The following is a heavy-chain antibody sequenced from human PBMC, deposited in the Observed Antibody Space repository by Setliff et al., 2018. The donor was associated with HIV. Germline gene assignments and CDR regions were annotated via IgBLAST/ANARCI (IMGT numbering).Heavy chain of an antibody. CDR2: ISSSGST. Sequence: LSLTCTVSGGSMTSSNYYWGWIRRSPGRGLEWIGSISSSGSTTYHPSLRSRVAVSAATSKNQFSLKLTSVTAADTAVYFCARDPHYFDTSGHYSWFYFDYWGQGTLVTVSS. V-gene: IGHV4-39*07. CDR1: GGSMTSSNYY. CDR3: ARDPHYFDTSGHYSWFYFDY. D-gene: IGHD3-22*01. J-gene: IGHJ4*02.